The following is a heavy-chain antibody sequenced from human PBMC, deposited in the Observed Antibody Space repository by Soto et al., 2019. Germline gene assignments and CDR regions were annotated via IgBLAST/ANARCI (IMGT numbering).Heavy chain of an antibody. CDR2: IYYKPSL. CDR1: GGSIRSYY. Sequence: SETLSLTCTVSGGSIRSYYWSWIRQPPGKGLEWIGNIYYKPSLNYNPSLKSRVTISLDTSKNQYSLRLSSVTTADTALYYCATGRVLYGSEYWGQGTLVTVSS. CDR3: ATGRVLYGSEY. V-gene: IGHV4-59*01. D-gene: IGHD3-10*01. J-gene: IGHJ4*02.